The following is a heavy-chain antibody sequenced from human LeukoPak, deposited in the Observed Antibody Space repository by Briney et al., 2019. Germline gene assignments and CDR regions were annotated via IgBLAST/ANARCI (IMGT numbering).Heavy chain of an antibody. D-gene: IGHD1-1*01. CDR1: GFTFSYYG. CDR3: AREQERPYYYGMDV. J-gene: IGHJ6*02. Sequence: GRSLRLSCAASGFTFSYYGMQWVRQAPGKGLEWVANIKQDGSEKYYVDSVKGRFTISRDNAKNSLYLQMNSLRAEDTAVYYCAREQERPYYYGMDVWGQGTTVTVSS. CDR2: IKQDGSEK. V-gene: IGHV3-7*01.